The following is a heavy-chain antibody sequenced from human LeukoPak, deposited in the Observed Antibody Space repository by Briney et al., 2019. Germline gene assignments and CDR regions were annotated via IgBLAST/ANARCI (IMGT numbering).Heavy chain of an antibody. J-gene: IGHJ5*02. D-gene: IGHD6-13*01. Sequence: GASVKVSCKASGYTFTSYGISWVRQAPGQGLEWMGWISAYNGNTNYAQKLRRRVTMTTDTSTSTAYMELRSLRSDDTAVYYCARDIMRKQQLVNWFDPWGQGTLVTVSS. CDR2: ISAYNGNT. CDR1: GYTFTSYG. CDR3: ARDIMRKQQLVNWFDP. V-gene: IGHV1-18*04.